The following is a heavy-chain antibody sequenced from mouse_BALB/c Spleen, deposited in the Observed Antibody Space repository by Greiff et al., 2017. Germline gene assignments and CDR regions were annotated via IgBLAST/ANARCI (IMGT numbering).Heavy chain of an antibody. D-gene: IGHD2-14*01. CDR1: GYSITSGYY. CDR3: ARGGYEGAAMDY. V-gene: IGHV3-6*02. J-gene: IGHJ4*01. CDR2: ISYDGSN. Sequence: EVKLQESGPGLVKPSQSLSLTCSVTGYSITSGYYWNWIRQFPGNKLEWMGYISYDGSNNYNPSLKNRISITRDTSKNQFFLKLNSVTTEDTATYYCARGGYEGAAMDYWGQGTSVTVSS.